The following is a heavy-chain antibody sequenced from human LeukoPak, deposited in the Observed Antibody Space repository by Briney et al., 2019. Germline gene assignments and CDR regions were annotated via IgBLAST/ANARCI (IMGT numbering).Heavy chain of an antibody. D-gene: IGHD2-8*01. CDR1: GGSISSSNW. CDR2: IYHSGST. CDR3: ARGSLAALMVYGY. V-gene: IGHV4-4*02. Sequence: SETLSLTCAVSGGSISSSNWWSWVRQPPGKGVEGIGEIYHSGSTNYNPSLNSPVTISVDTSKTQFSLKLSSVTAADTAVYYCARGSLAALMVYGYWGQGTLVTVSS. J-gene: IGHJ4*02.